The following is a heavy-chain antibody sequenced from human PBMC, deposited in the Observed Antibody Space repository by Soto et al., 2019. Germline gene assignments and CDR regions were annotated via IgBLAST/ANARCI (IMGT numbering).Heavy chain of an antibody. D-gene: IGHD3-3*01. CDR1: GFTFSSYS. CDR3: ARDGELRFLEWSPSSYYYMDV. CDR2: ISSSSTI. J-gene: IGHJ6*03. Sequence: GGSLRLSCAASGFTFSSYSMNWVRQAPGKGLEWVSYISSSSTIYYADSVKGRFTISRDNAKNSLYLQMNSLRAEDTAVYYCARDGELRFLEWSPSSYYYMDVWGKGTTVTVSS. V-gene: IGHV3-48*01.